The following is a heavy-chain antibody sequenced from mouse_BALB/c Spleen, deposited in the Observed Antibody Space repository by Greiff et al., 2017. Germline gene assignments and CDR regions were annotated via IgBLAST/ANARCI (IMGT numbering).Heavy chain of an antibody. D-gene: IGHD1-3*01. CDR3: AREAGTKWFDY. CDR2: SSYSGST. J-gene: IGHJ2*01. Sequence: EVQLVESGPGLVKPSQSLTLTCTVSGYSFTSDYAWNWNRQLPGNKLGLMGYSSYSGSTSYNPSIKSRISFTRDTSKNQSFLQLNSVTTEDTATYCCAREAGTKWFDYWGQGTTLTVSS. V-gene: IGHV3-2*02. CDR1: GYSFTSDYA.